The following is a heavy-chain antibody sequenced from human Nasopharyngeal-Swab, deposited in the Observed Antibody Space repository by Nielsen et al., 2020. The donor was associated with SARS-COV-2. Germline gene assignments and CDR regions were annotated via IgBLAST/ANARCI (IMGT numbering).Heavy chain of an antibody. CDR3: ASTPLDSSGYYYVFHY. CDR2: ISYDGSNK. CDR1: GFTFSRYT. V-gene: IGHV3-30-3*01. Sequence: GESLKISCAASGFTFSRYTMHWVRQAPGKGLEWVAVISYDGSNKYYADSVKGRFTISRDISKNTLYLQMNSLGAEDTAVFYCASTPLDSSGYYYVFHYWGRGTLVTVSS. J-gene: IGHJ4*02. D-gene: IGHD3-22*01.